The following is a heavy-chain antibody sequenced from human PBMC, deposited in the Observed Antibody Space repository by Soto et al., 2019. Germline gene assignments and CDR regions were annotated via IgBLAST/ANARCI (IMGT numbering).Heavy chain of an antibody. Sequence: PGGSLRLSCAASGFTFSSYGMHWVRQAPGKGLEWVAVISYDGSNKYYADSVKGRFTISRDNSKNTLYLQMNSLRAEDTAVYYCAKGWYSSGWYDPGSDAFDIWGQGTMVTVSS. CDR2: ISYDGSNK. CDR1: GFTFSSYG. D-gene: IGHD6-19*01. J-gene: IGHJ3*02. CDR3: AKGWYSSGWYDPGSDAFDI. V-gene: IGHV3-30*18.